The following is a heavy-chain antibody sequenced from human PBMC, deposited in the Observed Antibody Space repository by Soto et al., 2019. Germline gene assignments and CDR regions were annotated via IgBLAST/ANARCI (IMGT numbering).Heavy chain of an antibody. Sequence: RGAALKSSGKGSGYRVSSYWIGWLHQKTGKGLEWMGIIYPGDSDTRYSPSFQGQVTISADKSISTAYLQWSSLKASDTAMYYCARTPSAVTTGVDYWGQGTLVTVSS. CDR2: IYPGDSDT. CDR1: GYRVSSYW. V-gene: IGHV5-51*07. D-gene: IGHD4-17*01. J-gene: IGHJ4*02. CDR3: ARTPSAVTTGVDY.